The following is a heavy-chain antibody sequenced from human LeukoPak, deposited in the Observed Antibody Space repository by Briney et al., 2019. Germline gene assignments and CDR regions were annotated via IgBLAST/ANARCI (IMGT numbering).Heavy chain of an antibody. V-gene: IGHV4-59*01. CDR1: GGSISSYY. CDR2: IYYSGST. J-gene: IGHJ5*02. Sequence: SETLSLTCTVSGGSISSYYWSWIRQPPGKGLEWIGYIYYSGSTNYNPSLKSRVTMSVDTSKNQFSLKLSSVTAADTAVYYCARGQSYYDFWSGYYVLNWFDPWGQGTLVTVSS. D-gene: IGHD3-3*01. CDR3: ARGQSYYDFWSGYYVLNWFDP.